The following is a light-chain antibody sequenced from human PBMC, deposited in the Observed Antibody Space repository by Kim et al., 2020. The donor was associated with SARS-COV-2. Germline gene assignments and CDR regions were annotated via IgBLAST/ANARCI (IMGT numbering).Light chain of an antibody. CDR3: QQYNNWPDT. J-gene: IGKJ2*01. CDR2: GAS. V-gene: IGKV3-15*01. Sequence: EIVMTQSPAPLSVSPGERATLSCRASQTVSSNLAWYQQKPGQAPRLLIYGASTRATGIPSRFSGSGSGTEFTLTISSLQSEDFAVYSCQQYNNWPDTFGQGTKLEIK. CDR1: QTVSSN.